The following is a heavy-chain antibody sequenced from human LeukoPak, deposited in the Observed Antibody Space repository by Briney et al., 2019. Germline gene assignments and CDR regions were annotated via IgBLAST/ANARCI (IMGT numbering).Heavy chain of an antibody. CDR3: ARESYYGSGSYGSLGAFDI. CDR1: GFTFSDYY. J-gene: IGHJ3*02. V-gene: IGHV3-11*01. D-gene: IGHD3-10*01. CDR2: ISSSGSTI. Sequence: GGSLGICCEASGFTFSDYYMSWIRQAPGKGLEWVSYISSSGSTIYYADSVKGRFTISRDNAKNSLYLQMNSLRAEDTAVYYCARESYYGSGSYGSLGAFDIWGQGTMVTVSS.